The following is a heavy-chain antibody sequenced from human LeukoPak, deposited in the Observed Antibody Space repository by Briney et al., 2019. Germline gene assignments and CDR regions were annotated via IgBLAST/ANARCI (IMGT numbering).Heavy chain of an antibody. CDR2: VYFSGST. Sequence: SETLSLTCTVSGGSISGSTYYWAWIRQPPGKGLEWIGSVYFSGSTYYNPSLKNRVSISVDTSKNQFSLKLTSVTAADTAVYYCARHKGSYSHLDSWGQGTLVTVSS. CDR1: GGSISGSTYY. J-gene: IGHJ4*02. CDR3: ARHKGSYSHLDS. V-gene: IGHV4-39*01. D-gene: IGHD1-26*01.